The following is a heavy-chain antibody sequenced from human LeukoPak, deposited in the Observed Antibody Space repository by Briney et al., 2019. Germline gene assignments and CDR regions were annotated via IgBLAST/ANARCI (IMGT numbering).Heavy chain of an antibody. J-gene: IGHJ4*02. D-gene: IGHD6-13*01. CDR2: IYYSGST. CDR1: GGSISSYY. V-gene: IGHV4-59*08. CDR3: ARLKASDRIAAAGQIDY. Sequence: PSETLSLTCTVSGGSISSYYWSWIRQPLGKGLEWIGYIYYSGSTNYNPSLKSRVTISVDTSKNQFSLKLSSVTAADTAVYYCARLKASDRIAAAGQIDYWGQGTLVTVSS.